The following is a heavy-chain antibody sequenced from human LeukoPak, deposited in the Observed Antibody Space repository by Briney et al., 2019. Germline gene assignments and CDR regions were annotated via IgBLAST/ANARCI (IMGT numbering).Heavy chain of an antibody. CDR2: IYPGDSET. Sequence: GESLKISCKGSGYSFSTYWIAWVRQMPGKGLEWMGIIYPGDSETRYSPSFQGQVTISADKPISTAYLQWSSLKASDTAMYYCARPTSLAFDYWGQGTQVTVSS. CDR1: GYSFSTYW. D-gene: IGHD1-1*01. CDR3: ARPTSLAFDY. J-gene: IGHJ4*02. V-gene: IGHV5-51*01.